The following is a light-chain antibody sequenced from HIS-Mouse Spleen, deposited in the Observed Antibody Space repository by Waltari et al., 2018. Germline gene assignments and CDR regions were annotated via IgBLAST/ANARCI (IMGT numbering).Light chain of an antibody. CDR2: QDS. V-gene: IGLV3-1*01. CDR3: QAWDSSYSV. J-gene: IGLJ2*01. CDR1: KLGDKY. Sequence: SYELTQPPSVSVSPGQTASITCSGDKLGDKYACWYQQKPGQSPVLVIYQDSKRPSGIPELVSGSNSGNTATLTISGTQAMDEADYYCQAWDSSYSVFGGGTKLTVL.